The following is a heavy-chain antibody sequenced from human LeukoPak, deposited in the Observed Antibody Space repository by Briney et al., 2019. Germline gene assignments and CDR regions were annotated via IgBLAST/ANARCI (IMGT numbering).Heavy chain of an antibody. Sequence: ASVKVSCKASGYTFTSYDINWVRQATGQGLAWMGWMNPNSGNTGYAQKFQGRVNMTRNTSISTPYMELSSLRSEDTAVYYCARAYSSSWPINYYYYYGMDVWGQGTTVTVSS. CDR1: GYTFTSYD. CDR3: ARAYSSSWPINYYYYYGMDV. J-gene: IGHJ6*02. D-gene: IGHD6-13*01. V-gene: IGHV1-8*01. CDR2: MNPNSGNT.